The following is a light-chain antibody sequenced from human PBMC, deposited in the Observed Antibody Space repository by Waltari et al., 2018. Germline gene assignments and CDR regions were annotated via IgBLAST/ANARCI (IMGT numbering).Light chain of an antibody. V-gene: IGLV2-14*03. CDR2: DVT. J-gene: IGLJ2*01. Sequence: QSALTQPASVSGSPGPSLTISCTGTSSDVGGYHYVSWYQQYPSKAPKLMIYDVTKRPSGVSNRFSGSKSGNTASLTISGLQAEDEADYYCCTYAGSSTHVLFGGGTKLTVL. CDR3: CTYAGSSTHVL. CDR1: SSDVGGYHY.